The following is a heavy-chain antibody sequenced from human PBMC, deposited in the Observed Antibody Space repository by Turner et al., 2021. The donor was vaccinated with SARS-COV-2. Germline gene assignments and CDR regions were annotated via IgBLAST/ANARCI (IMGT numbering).Heavy chain of an antibody. Sequence: EVQLVESGGVLVQPGGSLRLSCAASGFTFDDYTMHWVRQAPGKGLEWVSLISWDGGSTYYADSVKGRFTISRDSSKDSLYLQMNSLRIEDTALYYCAKEDSSGWPSHYYFDYWGQGTLVTVSS. D-gene: IGHD6-19*01. CDR2: ISWDGGST. CDR3: AKEDSSGWPSHYYFDY. CDR1: GFTFDDYT. J-gene: IGHJ4*02. V-gene: IGHV3-43*01.